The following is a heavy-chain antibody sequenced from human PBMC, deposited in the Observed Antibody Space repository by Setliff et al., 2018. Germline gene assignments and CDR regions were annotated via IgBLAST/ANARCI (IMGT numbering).Heavy chain of an antibody. CDR3: VREGLSFGPGCCPNWLDP. CDR2: INPHSGGT. CDR1: GYTFTGYY. Sequence: ASVKVSCKASGYTFTGYYIHWVRQAPGQGLEWMGWINPHSGGTNFPQTLQGRVTLTRDTSITTVYMELSTLTSDDTAVYYCVREGLSFGPGCCPNWLDPWGQGTLVTVSS. J-gene: IGHJ5*02. D-gene: IGHD3-3*01. V-gene: IGHV1-2*02.